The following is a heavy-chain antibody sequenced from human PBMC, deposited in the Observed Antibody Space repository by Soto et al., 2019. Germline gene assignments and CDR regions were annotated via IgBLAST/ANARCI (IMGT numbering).Heavy chain of an antibody. CDR2: ISSSSSYI. D-gene: IGHD1-26*01. CDR1: GFTFSSYS. V-gene: IGHV3-21*01. Sequence: GGSLRLSCAASGFTFSSYSMNWVRQAPGKGLEWVSSISSSSSYIYYADSVKGRFTISRDNAKNSLYLQMNSLRAEDTAVYYCARDWDVGGGYFQHWGQGALVTSPQ. CDR3: ARDWDVGGGYFQH. J-gene: IGHJ1*01.